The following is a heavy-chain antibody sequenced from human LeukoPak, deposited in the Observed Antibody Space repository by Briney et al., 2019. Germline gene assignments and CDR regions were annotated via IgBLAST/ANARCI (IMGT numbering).Heavy chain of an antibody. CDR1: GFTFNDYA. Sequence: GGSPRLSCAASGFTFNDYAMHWVRQAPGKGLEWVSSISWNSGSIGYADSVKGRFTISRDNAKDSLYLQLNSLRPEDTALYYCSKAHYYDTNGFPDYWGQGTLVTVSS. V-gene: IGHV3-9*01. D-gene: IGHD3-22*01. CDR2: ISWNSGSI. CDR3: SKAHYYDTNGFPDY. J-gene: IGHJ4*02.